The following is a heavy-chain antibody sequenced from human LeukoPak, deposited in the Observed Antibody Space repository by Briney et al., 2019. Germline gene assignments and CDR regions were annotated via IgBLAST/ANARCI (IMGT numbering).Heavy chain of an antibody. D-gene: IGHD1-1*01. CDR3: AKEDFRDNTTGFDS. CDR1: GFTFSNYA. J-gene: IGHJ5*01. Sequence: PGGSLRLSCAASGFTFSNYAVSWVRQAPGRGLEWLSAISGSGGTYYIPSVKGRFIVSRDNSRNTLYLQLNSLRAEDTAIYYCAKEDFRDNTTGFDSWGQGTLVTVSS. CDR2: ISGSGGT. V-gene: IGHV3-23*01.